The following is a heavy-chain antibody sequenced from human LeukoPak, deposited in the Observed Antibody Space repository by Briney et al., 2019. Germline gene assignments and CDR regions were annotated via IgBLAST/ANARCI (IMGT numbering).Heavy chain of an antibody. V-gene: IGHV3-21*01. CDR2: ISSSSSYI. CDR1: GFTFSSYS. J-gene: IGHJ6*02. D-gene: IGHD3-10*01. Sequence: GGSLRPSCAASGFTFSSYSMNWVRQAPGKGLEWVSSISSSSSYIYYADSVKGRFTISRDNAKNSLYLQMNSLRAEDTAVYYRARSPGSGGVSYYYGSGSYGAMDVWGQGTTVTVSS. CDR3: ARSPGSGGVSYYYGSGSYGAMDV.